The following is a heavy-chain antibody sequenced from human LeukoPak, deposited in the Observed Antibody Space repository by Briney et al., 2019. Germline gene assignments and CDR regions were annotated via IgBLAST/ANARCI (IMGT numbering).Heavy chain of an antibody. Sequence: SVKVSCKASGDTFSSYAISWVRQAPGQGLDWMGRIIPIFGTANYAQKFQGRVTITTDESTSTAYMELSSLRSEDTALYYCASRKKGMATAGFDYWGQGTLVAVSS. D-gene: IGHD5-24*01. V-gene: IGHV1-69*05. CDR2: IIPIFGTA. CDR1: GDTFSSYA. J-gene: IGHJ4*02. CDR3: ASRKKGMATAGFDY.